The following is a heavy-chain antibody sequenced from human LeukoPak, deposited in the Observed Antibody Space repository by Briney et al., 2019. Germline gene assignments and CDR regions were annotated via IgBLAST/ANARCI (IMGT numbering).Heavy chain of an antibody. J-gene: IGHJ3*02. V-gene: IGHV1-46*01. CDR2: INPSGGST. CDR1: GYTFTSYY. Sequence: GASVKVSCKASGYTFTSYYMHWVRQAPGQGLEWMGIINPSGGSTSYAQKFQGRVTMTRDTSTSTVYMELSSLRSEDTAVYYCKFYYYDSSGSDAFDIWGQGTMVTVSS. CDR3: KFYYYDSSGSDAFDI. D-gene: IGHD3-22*01.